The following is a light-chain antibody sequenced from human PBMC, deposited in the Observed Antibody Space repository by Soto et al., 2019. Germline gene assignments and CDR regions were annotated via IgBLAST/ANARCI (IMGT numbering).Light chain of an antibody. Sequence: ETVLTQSPGTLSLSPGERATLSCRASQSVNSRYLAWYQQKPGQAPRLLIYGASTRDTGIPDRFSGSGSGTDFNLTISALEPEDFAVYYSQQYDYSRTYTFGQGTKLEIK. CDR3: QQYDYSRTYT. CDR1: QSVNSRY. J-gene: IGKJ2*01. CDR2: GAS. V-gene: IGKV3-20*01.